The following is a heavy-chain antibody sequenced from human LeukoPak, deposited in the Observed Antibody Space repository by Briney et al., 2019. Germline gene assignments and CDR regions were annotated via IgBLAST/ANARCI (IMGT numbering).Heavy chain of an antibody. CDR3: ARGVPYDSWSGPHYSDY. V-gene: IGHV3-7*01. Sequence: GGSLRLSCAASRFTLSTYWMSWVRQAPGKGLEWVAHIKQDGSQEYYVDSVKGRFTISRDSAKNSLYLQMNSLRAKDTAVYYCARGVPYDSWSGPHYSDYWGQGTLVTVS. CDR2: IKQDGSQE. CDR1: RFTLSTYW. J-gene: IGHJ4*02. D-gene: IGHD3-3*01.